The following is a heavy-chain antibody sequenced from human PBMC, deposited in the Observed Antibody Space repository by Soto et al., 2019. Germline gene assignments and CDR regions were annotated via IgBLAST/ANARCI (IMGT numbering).Heavy chain of an antibody. CDR3: ARDLAKGGGSAGFDY. J-gene: IGHJ4*02. Sequence: GSLRLSCAASGFSFWIYGMTGVRKTPGKGLEWISDISTLGTTIHYADSVRDRFTISRDNPTNTVYLHLTSLRDEDTAVYYCARDLAKGGGSAGFDYWGQGTLVTVS. CDR2: ISTLGTTI. V-gene: IGHV3-48*03. D-gene: IGHD1-26*01. CDR1: GFSFWIYG.